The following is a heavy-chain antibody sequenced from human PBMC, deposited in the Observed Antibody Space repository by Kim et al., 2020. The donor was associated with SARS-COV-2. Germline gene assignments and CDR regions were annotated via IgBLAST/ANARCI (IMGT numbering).Heavy chain of an antibody. J-gene: IGHJ6*01. D-gene: IGHD3-22*01. CDR1: GGSFSGYY. Sequence: SETLSLTCAVYGGSFSGYYWSWIRQPPGKGLEWIGEINHSGSTNYNPSLKSRVTISVDTSKNQFSLKLSSVTAADTAVYYCARLKPSYYDSSGNYYYYYG. CDR2: INHSGST. CDR3: ARLKPSYYDSSGNYYYYYG. V-gene: IGHV4-34*01.